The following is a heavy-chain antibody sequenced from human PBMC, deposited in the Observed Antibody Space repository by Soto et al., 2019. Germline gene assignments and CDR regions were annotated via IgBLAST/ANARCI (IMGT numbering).Heavy chain of an antibody. CDR1: GFTFSTHA. Sequence: QVQLVESGGGVVQPGRSLRLSCAASGFTFSTHAMHWIRQAPGKGLEWVAFIWSDGSKKYYADSVRGRFSIPRDNSQNPVYLQMNSLRAEDTAVYYCARDPPNSGWSFDCWGQGTLVTVSS. CDR3: ARDPPNSGWSFDC. CDR2: IWSDGSKK. D-gene: IGHD6-19*01. J-gene: IGHJ4*02. V-gene: IGHV3-33*01.